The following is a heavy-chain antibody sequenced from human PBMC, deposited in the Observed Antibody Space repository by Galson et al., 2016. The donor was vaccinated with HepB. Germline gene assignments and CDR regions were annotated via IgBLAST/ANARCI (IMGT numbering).Heavy chain of an antibody. CDR3: ASMIRGVLIDY. Sequence: QSGAEVKKPGESVKISCKASGYTFTHYWMGWVRQKPGKGLEWMGIIYPGDSDTRYSPSFQGQVTISADKSISTAYLQWSNLKASDTAMYFCASMIRGVLIDYWGQGTLVTVSS. D-gene: IGHD3-10*01. CDR1: GYTFTHYW. CDR2: IYPGDSDT. J-gene: IGHJ4*02. V-gene: IGHV5-51*01.